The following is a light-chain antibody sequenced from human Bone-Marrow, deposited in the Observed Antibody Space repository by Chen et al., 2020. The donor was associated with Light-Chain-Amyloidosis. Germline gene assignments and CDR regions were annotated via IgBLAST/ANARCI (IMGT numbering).Light chain of an antibody. J-gene: IGLJ3*02. V-gene: IGLV1-51*01. CDR1: SSNIGNNY. Sequence: QSVLTQPPSVSAAPGQKVTISCSGSSSNIGNNYVSWYQQLPGTAPKLLIYDNNKRPSGIPDRCSGSKSGTSATLGITGLQTGDEADYYCGTWDSSLSATVFGGGTKLTVL. CDR3: GTWDSSLSATV. CDR2: DNN.